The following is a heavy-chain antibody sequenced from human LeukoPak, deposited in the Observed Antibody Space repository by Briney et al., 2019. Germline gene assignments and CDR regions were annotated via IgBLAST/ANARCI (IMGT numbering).Heavy chain of an antibody. CDR2: INTNSGGR. V-gene: IGHV1-2*02. CDR1: GYTLIDYY. CDR3: ARTPSFGSVALDI. Sequence: GGSVTVSCKASGYTLIDYYIHWVRQAPGQGLEWMGWINTNSGGRNYAQKFQGRVTMTRDTSINTSYVEVSGLRSDDTAVYYCARTPSFGSVALDIWGQGTMVTVSS. J-gene: IGHJ3*02. D-gene: IGHD3-10*01.